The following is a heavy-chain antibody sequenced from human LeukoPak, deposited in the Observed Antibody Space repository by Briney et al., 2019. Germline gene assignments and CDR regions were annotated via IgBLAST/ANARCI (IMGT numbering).Heavy chain of an antibody. CDR1: GFTFTSYD. J-gene: IGHJ4*02. CDR2: ISNGGGTI. CDR3: ATTAGPTMVRGVMKSAYYFDY. D-gene: IGHD3-10*01. V-gene: IGHV3-48*03. Sequence: VQPGGSLRLSCAASGFTFTSYDFNWVRQAPGKGLEWVSYISNGGGTIYYADSVKGRFTISRDNAKNSLYLQMNSLRAEDTAVYYCATTAGPTMVRGVMKSAYYFDYWGREPWSPSPQ.